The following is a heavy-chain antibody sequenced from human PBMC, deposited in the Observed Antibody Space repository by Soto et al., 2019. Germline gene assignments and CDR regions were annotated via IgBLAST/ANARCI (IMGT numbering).Heavy chain of an antibody. CDR1: GDSVSSNSAA. D-gene: IGHD2-2*01. CDR2: TYYRSKWYN. CDR3: ARELGYCSSTSCDYYYYYGMDV. J-gene: IGHJ6*02. V-gene: IGHV6-1*01. Sequence: PSQTLSLTCAISGDSVSSNSAAWNWIRQSPSRGLEWLGRTYYRSKWYNDYAVSVKSRITINPDTSKNQFSLQLNPVTPEDTAVYYCARELGYCSSTSCDYYYYYGMDVWGQGTTVTVSS.